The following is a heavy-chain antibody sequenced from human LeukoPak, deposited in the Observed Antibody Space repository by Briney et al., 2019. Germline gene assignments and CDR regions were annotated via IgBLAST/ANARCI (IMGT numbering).Heavy chain of an antibody. CDR2: IWYDGSNK. D-gene: IGHD3/OR15-3a*01. J-gene: IGHJ4*02. CDR3: ARDSQLGIFGLEYYFDY. CDR1: GFTFSSYA. Sequence: PGGSLRLSCAASGFTFSSYAMHWVRQAPGKGLEWVAVIWYDGSNKYYADSVKGRFTISRDNSKNTLYLQMNSLRAEDTAVYYCARDSQLGIFGLEYYFDYWGQGTLVTVSS. V-gene: IGHV3-33*08.